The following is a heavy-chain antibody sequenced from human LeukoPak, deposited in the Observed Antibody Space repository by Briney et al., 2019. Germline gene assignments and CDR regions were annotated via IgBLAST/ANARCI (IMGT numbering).Heavy chain of an antibody. Sequence: ASVKVSCKTSGYTFTSDGITWVRRAPGQGLEWMGWVSGYSGYTNYAQKFRGRVTMTTDTSKTTVYMELRSLTSDDTAVYYCARGGVTDATAIDYWGQGTLVTVSS. D-gene: IGHD2-21*02. CDR2: VSGYSGYT. CDR3: ARGGVTDATAIDY. CDR1: GYTFTSDG. V-gene: IGHV1-18*01. J-gene: IGHJ4*02.